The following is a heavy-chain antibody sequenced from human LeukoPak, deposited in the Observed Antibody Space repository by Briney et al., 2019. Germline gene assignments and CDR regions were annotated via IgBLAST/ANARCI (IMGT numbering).Heavy chain of an antibody. CDR3: AKDQPPDY. CDR2: ISGSGGST. CDR1: GLTFSNYG. J-gene: IGHJ4*02. Sequence: GGSLRLSCEASGLTFSNYGMSWVRQAPGKGLQWVSAISGSGGSTYYADSVKGRFTISRDNSKNTLYLQMNSLRAEDTAVYYCAKDQPPDYWGQGTLVTVSS. V-gene: IGHV3-23*01.